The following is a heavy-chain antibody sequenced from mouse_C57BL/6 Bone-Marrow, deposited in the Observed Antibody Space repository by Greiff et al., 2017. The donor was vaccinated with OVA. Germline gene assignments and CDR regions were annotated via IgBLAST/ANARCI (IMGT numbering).Heavy chain of an antibody. CDR3: ARNDYGSSFDY. V-gene: IGHV1-81*01. CDR2: IYPRSGNT. CDR1: GYTFTSYG. J-gene: IGHJ2*01. Sequence: VKLMESGAELARPGASVKLSCKASGYTFTSYGISWVKQRTGQGLEWIGEIYPRSGNTYYNEKFKGKATLTADKSSSTAYMELRSLTSEDSAVYFCARNDYGSSFDYWGQGTTLTVSS. D-gene: IGHD1-1*01.